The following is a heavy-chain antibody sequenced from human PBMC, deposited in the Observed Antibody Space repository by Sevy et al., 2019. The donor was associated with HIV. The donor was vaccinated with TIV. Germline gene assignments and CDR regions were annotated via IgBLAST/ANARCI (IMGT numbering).Heavy chain of an antibody. J-gene: IGHJ4*02. CDR2: LYHSGST. D-gene: IGHD2-15*01. Sequence: SETLSLTCAVSGDSLSSGAYSWSWIRQPPGKGLEWIGCLYHSGSTYYNPSLKSRVTISVDRSKNQFSLKLSSVTAADTAVYYCARVSGNSEWGYYFDSWGQGTLVTVS. CDR3: ARVSGNSEWGYYFDS. CDR1: GDSLSSGAYS. V-gene: IGHV4-30-2*01.